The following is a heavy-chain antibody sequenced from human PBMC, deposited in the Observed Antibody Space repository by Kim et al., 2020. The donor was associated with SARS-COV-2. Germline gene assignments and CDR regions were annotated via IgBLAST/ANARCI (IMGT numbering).Heavy chain of an antibody. CDR3: AGASPRIIGKDYFDH. J-gene: IGHJ4*01. D-gene: IGHD3-10*01. CDR1: GFTFGDLA. Sequence: GGSLRLSCTGSGFTFGDLAMGWFRQAPGKGLEWVTFIRSTLYGGAPEYAASVRVRFTGSKDDSKTIPQLQINSLKTEDTAVYYYAGASPRIIGKDYFDH. CDR2: IRSTLYGGAP. V-gene: IGHV3-49*03.